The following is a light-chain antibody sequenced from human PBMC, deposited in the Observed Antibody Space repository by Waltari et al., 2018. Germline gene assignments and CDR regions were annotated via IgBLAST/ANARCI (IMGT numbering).Light chain of an antibody. J-gene: IGLJ7*01. CDR3: CSYAGSYTFV. CDR2: DVV. CDR1: SSDVGTDNF. V-gene: IGLV2-11*01. Sequence: QSALTQPRSVSGSPGQSVTISCSGTSSDVGTDNFVSWYQQHPGNAPKLLIYDVVKRPSGVPDRFSGSKSGNTASLTISGLQTEDEGDYYCCSYAGSYTFVFGGGTQLTVL.